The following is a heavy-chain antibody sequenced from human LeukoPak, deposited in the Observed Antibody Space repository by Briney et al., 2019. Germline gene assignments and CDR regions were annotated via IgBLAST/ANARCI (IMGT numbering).Heavy chain of an antibody. CDR2: ISGSGGST. J-gene: IGHJ3*01. D-gene: IGHD6-13*01. Sequence: PGGSLRLSCAASGFTFSTYGMSWVRQAPGKGLEWVSAISGSGGSTYYADSVNDRFTISRDNSKNTLYLQMNGLRAEDTAVYYCARISSSNWYNERGAFDVWGQGTMVTVSS. V-gene: IGHV3-23*01. CDR1: GFTFSTYG. CDR3: ARISSSNWYNERGAFDV.